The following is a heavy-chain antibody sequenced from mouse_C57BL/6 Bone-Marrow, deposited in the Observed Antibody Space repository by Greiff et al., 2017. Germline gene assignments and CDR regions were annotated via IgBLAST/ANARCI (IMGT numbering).Heavy chain of an antibody. CDR3: VYGSSSYYLDY. Sequence: QVQLQQPGAELVKPGASVKVSCKASGYTFPSYWMHWVKQRPGQGLEWIGRIHPSDSDTNYNPKFKGKATLTVDTSSSTAYMQLISLTSEDSAVYYCVYGSSSYYLDYWGQGTTRTVSS. V-gene: IGHV1-74*01. J-gene: IGHJ2*01. CDR2: IHPSDSDT. D-gene: IGHD1-1*01. CDR1: GYTFPSYW.